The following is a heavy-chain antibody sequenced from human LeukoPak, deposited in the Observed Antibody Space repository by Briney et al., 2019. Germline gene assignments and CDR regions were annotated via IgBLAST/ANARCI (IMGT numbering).Heavy chain of an antibody. V-gene: IGHV1-46*01. CDR1: GYTFTSYY. CDR3: ARADYLKYYYDSSGWNYFDY. CDR2: INPSGGST. D-gene: IGHD3-22*01. J-gene: IGHJ4*02. Sequence: GASVKVSCKASGYTFTSYYMHWVRQAPGQGLEWMGIINPSGGSTSYAQKFQGRGTMTRDMSTSTVFMELSSLRSEDTAVYYCARADYLKYYYDSSGWNYFDYWGQGTLVTVSS.